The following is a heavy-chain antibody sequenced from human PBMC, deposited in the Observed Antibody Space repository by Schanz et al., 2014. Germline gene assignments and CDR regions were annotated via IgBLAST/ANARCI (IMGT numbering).Heavy chain of an antibody. CDR2: IDGRGITT. CDR3: ARRFGCSGSHAFDY. V-gene: IGHV3-23*04. J-gene: IGHJ4*02. CDR1: GFTFSNCD. Sequence: EVHLEESGGGLVQPGGSQRLSCAVSGFTFSNCDMTWVRQAPGKGLEWVAIIDGRGITTFYADSVKGRFTISRDNAKNTVYLQMNSLRDNAAAVYYCARRFGCSGSHAFDYWGQGTLVTVSS. D-gene: IGHD3-10*02.